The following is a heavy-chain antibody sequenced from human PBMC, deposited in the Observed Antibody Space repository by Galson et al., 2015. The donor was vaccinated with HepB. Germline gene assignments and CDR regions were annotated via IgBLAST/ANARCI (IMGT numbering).Heavy chain of an antibody. CDR2: INHSGST. V-gene: IGHV4-34*01. J-gene: IGHJ4*02. CDR1: GFTFSSYA. Sequence: LRLSCAASGFTFSSYAMSWVRQAPGKGLEWIGEINHSGSTNYNPSLKSRVTISVDTSKNQFSLKLSSVTAADTAVYYCARESYSSGWFPTRSDYWGQGTLVTVSS. CDR3: ARESYSSGWFPTRSDY. D-gene: IGHD6-19*01.